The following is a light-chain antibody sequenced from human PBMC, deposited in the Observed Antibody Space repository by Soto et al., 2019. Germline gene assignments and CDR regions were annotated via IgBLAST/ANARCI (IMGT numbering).Light chain of an antibody. J-gene: IGKJ4*01. CDR2: KAS. CDR1: QSISTW. Sequence: DIQMTQSPSTLSASVGDRVTITCRASQSISTWLAWYQEKPGKAPKLLVYKASSLESGVPSRFSGSGSGTEFTLTISSLQPDDFATYYCQQYNSYPLTFGGGTKVEIK. V-gene: IGKV1-5*03. CDR3: QQYNSYPLT.